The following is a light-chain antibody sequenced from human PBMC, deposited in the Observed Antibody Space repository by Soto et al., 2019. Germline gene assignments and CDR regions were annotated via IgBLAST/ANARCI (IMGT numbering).Light chain of an antibody. CDR3: LFSYPGVNVV. J-gene: IGLJ2*01. CDR1: TGAVTNGHY. V-gene: IGLV7-46*01. Sequence: QAVVTQEPSLTVSPGGTVTLTCDSSTGAVTNGHYPYWFQQKPGQAPTTLIYDTNNKHSWTPARFSGSLLGGKAALTLSGARPGDEADYYCLFSYPGVNVVFGGGTKVTVL. CDR2: DTN.